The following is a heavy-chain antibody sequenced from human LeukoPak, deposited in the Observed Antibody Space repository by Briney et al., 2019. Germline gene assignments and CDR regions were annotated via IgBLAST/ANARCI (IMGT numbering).Heavy chain of an antibody. CDR2: IRYDGSNK. Sequence: GGSPRLSCAASGFTFSSYGMHWVRQAPGKGLEWVAFIRYDGSNKYYADSVKGRFTISRDNAKNSLYLQMNSLRAEDTAVYYCARAVGATRVIDYYYYYMDVWGKGTTVTVSS. J-gene: IGHJ6*03. D-gene: IGHD1-26*01. CDR3: ARAVGATRVIDYYYYYMDV. CDR1: GFTFSSYG. V-gene: IGHV3-30*02.